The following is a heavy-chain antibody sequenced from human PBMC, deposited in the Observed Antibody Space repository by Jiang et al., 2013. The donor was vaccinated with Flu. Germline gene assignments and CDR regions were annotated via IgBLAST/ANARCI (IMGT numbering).Heavy chain of an antibody. J-gene: IGHJ4*02. CDR3: ARERDIRNWYLPLDS. D-gene: IGHD6-13*01. CDR1: SVSSSSAA. V-gene: IGHV6-1*01. CDR2: TLFVSQWYT. Sequence: SVSSSSAAWNWIRQSPTRGLEWLGRTLFVSQWYTDYAESVRSRISVNPDTSNNQFSLHLSAVTPEDTAVYFCARERDIRNWYLPLDSWGQGTPVTVSS.